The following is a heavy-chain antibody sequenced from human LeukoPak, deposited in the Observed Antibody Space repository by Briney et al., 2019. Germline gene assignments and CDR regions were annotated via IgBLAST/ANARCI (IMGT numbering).Heavy chain of an antibody. CDR1: GFTFGDYA. V-gene: IGHV3-49*03. D-gene: IGHD5-24*01. CDR3: TRDAERWLPIREDWFDP. J-gene: IGHJ5*02. Sequence: PGGSLRLSCTASGFTFGDYAMSWFRQAPGKGLEWVGFIRSKAYGGTTEYAASVKGRFTISRDDSKSIAYLQMNSLKTEDTAVYYCTRDAERWLPIREDWFDPWGQGTLVTVSS. CDR2: IRSKAYGGTT.